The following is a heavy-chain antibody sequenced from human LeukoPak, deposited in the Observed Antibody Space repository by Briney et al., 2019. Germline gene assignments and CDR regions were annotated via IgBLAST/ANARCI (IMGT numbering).Heavy chain of an antibody. Sequence: SETLSLTCTVSGGSISSNSNYWAWIRQPPGRGLEWIGRISYGGSTYYSPSLESRVTISIDTSKNQFSLNLRSVTAADTAVYYCARQALWFFDHWGQGTLVTVSS. CDR2: ISYGGST. J-gene: IGHJ4*02. V-gene: IGHV4-39*01. CDR3: ARQALWFFDH. D-gene: IGHD2-21*01. CDR1: GGSISSNSNY.